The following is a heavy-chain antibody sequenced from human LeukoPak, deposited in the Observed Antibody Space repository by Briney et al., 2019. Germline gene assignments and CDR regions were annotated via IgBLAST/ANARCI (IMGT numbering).Heavy chain of an antibody. J-gene: IGHJ3*02. D-gene: IGHD5/OR15-5a*01. Sequence: ASVKVSCKASGYTFTSYFMHWVRQAPGQGLEWMGIINPSRGSTNYTQKFQGRVTMTRDTSTSTVYMELSSLRSEDTAVYYCARGDHVRIYAESAFDIWGQGTMVSVSS. CDR2: INPSRGST. CDR3: ARGDHVRIYAESAFDI. CDR1: GYTFTSYF. V-gene: IGHV1-46*01.